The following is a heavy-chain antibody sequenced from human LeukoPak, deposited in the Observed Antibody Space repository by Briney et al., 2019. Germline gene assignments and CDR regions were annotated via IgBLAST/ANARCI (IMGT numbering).Heavy chain of an antibody. CDR2: IKQDGSEK. V-gene: IGHV3-7*01. D-gene: IGHD6-13*01. J-gene: IGHJ3*02. CDR1: GFTFSSYW. Sequence: GGSLRLSCAASGFTFSSYWMSWVRQAPGKGLEWVANIKQDGSEKYYVDSVKGRFTISRDNAKNSLYLQMNSLRAEDTAVYYCARDARGAAAADDAFDIWGQGTMVTVSS. CDR3: ARDARGAAAADDAFDI.